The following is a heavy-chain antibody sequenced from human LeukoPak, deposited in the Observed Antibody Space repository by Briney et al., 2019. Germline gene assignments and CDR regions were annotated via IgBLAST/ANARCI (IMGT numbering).Heavy chain of an antibody. D-gene: IGHD2-15*01. Sequence: AGGSLRLSCAASGFTFSSYEMNWVRQAPGKGLDWVSYISSSGITIYYADSVKGRFIISRDNAKNSLHLQMNSLRAEDTDVYYCARKCSGGSCYGDYWGQGTLVTVSS. CDR2: ISSSGITI. J-gene: IGHJ4*02. CDR3: ARKCSGGSCYGDY. CDR1: GFTFSSYE. V-gene: IGHV3-48*03.